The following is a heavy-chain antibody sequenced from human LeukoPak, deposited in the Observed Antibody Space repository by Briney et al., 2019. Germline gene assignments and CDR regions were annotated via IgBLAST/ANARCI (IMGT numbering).Heavy chain of an antibody. D-gene: IGHD2-15*01. J-gene: IGHJ4*02. Sequence: GGSLRLSCAASGFTFSSYAMSWVRQAPGKGLEWVSAISGSGGSTYYADSVKGRFTISRDNSKNTLYLQMNSLRAEDTAVYCCARTVVVVAATNGLGDYWGQGTLVTVSS. CDR1: GFTFSSYA. CDR3: ARTVVVVAATNGLGDY. CDR2: ISGSGGST. V-gene: IGHV3-23*01.